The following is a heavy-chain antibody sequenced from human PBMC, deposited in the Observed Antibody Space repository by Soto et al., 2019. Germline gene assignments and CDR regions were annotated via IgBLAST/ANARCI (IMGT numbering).Heavy chain of an antibody. CDR1: GGSFSGYY. CDR2: INHSGST. J-gene: IGHJ4*02. CDR3: ARGYSGSSDY. D-gene: IGHD3-10*01. V-gene: IGHV4-34*01. Sequence: SETLSLTCAVYGGSFSGYYWSWIRQPPGKGLEWIGEINHSGSTNYNPSLKSRVTISVDTSKNQFSLKLSSVTAADTAVYYCARGYSGSSDYWGQGTLVTVSS.